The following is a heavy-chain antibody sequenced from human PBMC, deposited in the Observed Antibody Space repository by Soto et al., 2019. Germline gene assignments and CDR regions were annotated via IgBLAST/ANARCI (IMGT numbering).Heavy chain of an antibody. V-gene: IGHV3-30-3*01. CDR2: ISHDGINK. CDR3: ARDMYISEYFVKWFEP. CDR1: GFSFSSYA. D-gene: IGHD6-19*01. Sequence: QVRLVESGGGVVQPGRSLRLSCTASGFSFSSYAMYWFRQPPGKGLECVAVISHDGINKHYADSVKGRVTVSRDNSNHSLDLQLNSLRGEDTAMYYCARDMYISEYFVKWFEPWGQGTLVTVSS. J-gene: IGHJ5*02.